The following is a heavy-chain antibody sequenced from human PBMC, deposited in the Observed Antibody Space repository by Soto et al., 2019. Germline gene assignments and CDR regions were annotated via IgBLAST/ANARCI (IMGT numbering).Heavy chain of an antibody. D-gene: IGHD3-3*01. CDR2: IYHSGST. Sequence: PSETLSLTCAVSGYSISSGYYWGWIRQPPGKGLERIGRIYHSGSTYYNPALKSRVTISVDTSKNQFSLKLSSVTAADTAVYYCARTTIFGVVIIGGWFDPWGQGTLVTVSS. J-gene: IGHJ5*02. V-gene: IGHV4-38-2*01. CDR3: ARTTIFGVVIIGGWFDP. CDR1: GYSISSGYY.